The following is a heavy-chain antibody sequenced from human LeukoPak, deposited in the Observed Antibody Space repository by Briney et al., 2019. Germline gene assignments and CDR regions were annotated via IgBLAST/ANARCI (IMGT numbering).Heavy chain of an antibody. V-gene: IGHV4-34*01. CDR1: GGSFSGYY. J-gene: IGHJ4*02. CDR3: ARVKLQYDYIWGSYRYFDY. Sequence: KPSETLFLTCAVYGGSFSGYYWSWIRQPPGKGLEWIGEINHSGSTNYNPSLKSRVTISVDTSKNQFSLKLSSVTAADTAVYYCARVKLQYDYIWGSYRYFDYWGQGTLVTVSS. CDR2: INHSGST. D-gene: IGHD3-16*02.